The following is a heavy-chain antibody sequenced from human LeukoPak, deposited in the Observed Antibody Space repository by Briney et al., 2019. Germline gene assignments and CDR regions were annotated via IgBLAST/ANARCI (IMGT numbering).Heavy chain of an antibody. D-gene: IGHD6-19*01. Sequence: SETLSLTCTVSGGSISSGGYYWSWIRQPPGKGLEWIGYIYHSGSTYYNPSLKSRVTISVDRSKNQFSLKLSSVTAADTAVYYCARGVAGTAVDYWGQGTLVTVSS. CDR1: GGSISSGGYY. V-gene: IGHV4-30-2*01. J-gene: IGHJ4*02. CDR2: IYHSGST. CDR3: ARGVAGTAVDY.